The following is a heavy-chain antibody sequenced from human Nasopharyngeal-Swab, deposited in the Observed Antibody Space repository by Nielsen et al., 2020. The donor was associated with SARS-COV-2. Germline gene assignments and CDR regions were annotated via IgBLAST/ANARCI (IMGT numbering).Heavy chain of an antibody. CDR1: GFTFSSYA. Sequence: RGSLRLSCAASGFTFSSYAMSWVRQAPGKGLEWVSIISGSGDTTYYADSVKDRFTISRDNSRNTLFLQMNSLRAEDTAVYYCAKAHGNSWYSSLDYWGQGTLVTVSS. V-gene: IGHV3-23*01. D-gene: IGHD6-13*01. CDR2: ISGSGDTT. J-gene: IGHJ4*02. CDR3: AKAHGNSWYSSLDY.